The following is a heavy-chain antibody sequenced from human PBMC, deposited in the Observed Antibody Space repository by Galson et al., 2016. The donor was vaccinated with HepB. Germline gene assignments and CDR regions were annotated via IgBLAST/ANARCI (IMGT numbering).Heavy chain of an antibody. Sequence: SLRLSCAASGFTFSSSAMHWVRQAPGRGLEWVAVISYDESNKYYAGSVQGRFTISRDNYRNTLSLQMNSLRADDTAVYYCARPHFYDQYYFDYWGQGTPVTVSS. CDR3: ARPHFYDQYYFDY. CDR2: ISYDESNK. CDR1: GFTFSSSA. V-gene: IGHV3-30*04. D-gene: IGHD3-16*01. J-gene: IGHJ4*02.